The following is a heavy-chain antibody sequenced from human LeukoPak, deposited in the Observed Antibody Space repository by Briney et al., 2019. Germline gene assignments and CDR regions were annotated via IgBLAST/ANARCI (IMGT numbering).Heavy chain of an antibody. J-gene: IGHJ4*02. Sequence: TGGSLRLSCVAPGFTFSRYRVNWVCQAPGKGLEWVSYISSSSSTIYYADSVKGRFTISRDNAKNSLYLQMNRLRAEDTDVYYCARGLAYCISTSCRTFDYRGQGTLVTVSS. CDR1: GFTFSRYR. D-gene: IGHD2-2*01. CDR2: ISSSSSTI. V-gene: IGHV3-48*01. CDR3: ARGLAYCISTSCRTFDY.